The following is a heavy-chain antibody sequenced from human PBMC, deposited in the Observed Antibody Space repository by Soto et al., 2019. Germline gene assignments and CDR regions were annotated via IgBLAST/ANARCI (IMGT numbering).Heavy chain of an antibody. CDR3: NRDQSDTYSGKSNWWFDP. D-gene: IGHD1-26*01. CDR1: GYTFANHW. CDR2: INPSDGST. Sequence: ASVKVSCKASGYTFANHWIHWVRQAPGQGLEWMGIINPSDGSTIYTPELQGRVAITRDTSTSTVYMEMSSLRSEDTAVYYCNRDQSDTYSGKSNWWFDPWGQGTLVTVSS. J-gene: IGHJ5*02. V-gene: IGHV1-46*03.